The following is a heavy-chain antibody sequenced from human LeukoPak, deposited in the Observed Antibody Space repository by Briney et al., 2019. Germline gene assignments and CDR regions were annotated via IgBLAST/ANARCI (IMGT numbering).Heavy chain of an antibody. D-gene: IGHD6-19*01. CDR1: GFTFSSYA. CDR2: ISGSSGST. Sequence: PGGSLRLSCAASGFTFSSYAMSWVRQAPGKGLEWVSAISGSSGSTYYADSVKGRFTISRDNSKNTLYLQMNSLRAEDTAVYYCAKWGRYSSGWYTIFWGQGTLVTVSS. J-gene: IGHJ4*02. CDR3: AKWGRYSSGWYTIF. V-gene: IGHV3-23*01.